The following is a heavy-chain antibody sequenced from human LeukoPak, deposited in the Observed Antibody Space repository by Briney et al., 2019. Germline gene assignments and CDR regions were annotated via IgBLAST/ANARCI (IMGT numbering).Heavy chain of an antibody. CDR2: IYYSGST. Sequence: PSETLSLTCTVSGGSISSYYWSWIRQPPGKGLEWIGYIYYSGSTNYNPSLKSRVTISVDTSKNQFSLKLSSVTAADTAVYYCARGWGDSGYDWSPFQHWGQGTLVTVSS. V-gene: IGHV4-59*01. CDR1: GGSISSYY. J-gene: IGHJ1*01. CDR3: ARGWGDSGYDWSPFQH. D-gene: IGHD5-12*01.